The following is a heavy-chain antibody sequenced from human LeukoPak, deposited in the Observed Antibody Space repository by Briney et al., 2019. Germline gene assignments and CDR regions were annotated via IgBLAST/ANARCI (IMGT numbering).Heavy chain of an antibody. CDR1: GGSISSYY. J-gene: IGHJ4*02. Sequence: SETLSLTCTVSGGSISSYYWSWIRQPAGKGLEWIGRIYTSGSTNYNPSLKSRVTMSVDTSKNQFSLKLSSVTAADTAVYYCARGDVYWTMIRRWDYFDYWGQGTLVTVSS. CDR3: ARGDVYWTMIRRWDYFDY. CDR2: IYTSGST. V-gene: IGHV4-4*07. D-gene: IGHD3-22*01.